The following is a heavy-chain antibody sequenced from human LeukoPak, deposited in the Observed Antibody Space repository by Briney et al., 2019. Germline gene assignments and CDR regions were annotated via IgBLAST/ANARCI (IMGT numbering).Heavy chain of an antibody. V-gene: IGHV1-69*02. CDR1: GGTFSSYT. CDR3: ARVRGEDYYDSSGYYYFDY. J-gene: IGHJ4*02. CDR2: IIPILGIA. D-gene: IGHD3-22*01. Sequence: ASVKVSCKASGGTFSSYTISWVRQAPGQGLEWMGRIIPILGIANYAQKFQGRVTITADKSTSTAYMELSSLRSEDTAVYYCARVRGEDYYDSSGYYYFDYWGQGTLVTVSS.